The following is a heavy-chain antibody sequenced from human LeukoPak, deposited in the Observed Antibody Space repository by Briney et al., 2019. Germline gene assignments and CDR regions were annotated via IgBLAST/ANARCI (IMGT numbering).Heavy chain of an antibody. D-gene: IGHD4-17*01. Sequence: GGSLRLSCAGSRFTFDDFGMSWVRQAPGKGLEWVAGISWNGGSTGYADSVKGRFTISRDNAKNSLYLQMNSLRAEDTALYYCARNYGDYEFTYYYYMDVWGKGTTVPVSS. CDR3: ARNYGDYEFTYYYYMDV. CDR1: RFTFDDFG. J-gene: IGHJ6*03. V-gene: IGHV3-20*04. CDR2: ISWNGGST.